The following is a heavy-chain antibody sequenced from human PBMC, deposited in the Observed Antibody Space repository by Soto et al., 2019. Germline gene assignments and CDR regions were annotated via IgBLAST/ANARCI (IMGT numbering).Heavy chain of an antibody. CDR1: GGSISSGDYY. CDR3: ARDVRWDIVVVPPDGYFDL. V-gene: IGHV4-30-4*01. D-gene: IGHD2-2*01. J-gene: IGHJ2*01. Sequence: QVQLQESGPGLVKPSQTLSLTCTVSGGSISSGDYYWSWIRQPPGKGLEWIGYIYYSGSTYYNPSLKSRVTISVDTSKNQFSLKLSSVTAADTAVYYCARDVRWDIVVVPPDGYFDLCGRGTLVTVSS. CDR2: IYYSGST.